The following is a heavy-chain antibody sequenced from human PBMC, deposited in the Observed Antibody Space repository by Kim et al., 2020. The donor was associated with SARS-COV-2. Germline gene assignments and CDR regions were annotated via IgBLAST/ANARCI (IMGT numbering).Heavy chain of an antibody. CDR3: ARDFSGSSVAPFDI. Sequence: NPPLRSQVPISVDTSKNQFSLRLSSVTAADTAGYYCARDFSGSSVAPFDIWGQGTMVTVSS. J-gene: IGHJ3*02. D-gene: IGHD2-15*01. V-gene: IGHV4-59*01.